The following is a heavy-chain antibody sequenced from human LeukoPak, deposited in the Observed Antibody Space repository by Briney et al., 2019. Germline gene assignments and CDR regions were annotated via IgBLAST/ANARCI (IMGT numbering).Heavy chain of an antibody. CDR1: GFTFSSYA. CDR2: ISSNGGST. J-gene: IGHJ4*02. Sequence: GGSLRLSCAASGFTFSSYAMHWVRQAPGKGLEYVSAISSNGGSTYYANSVKGRFTISRDNSKNTLYLQMGSLRAEDMAVYYCARAVFEYCSSTSCYGLTDDRFGNFDYWGQGTLVTVSS. D-gene: IGHD2-2*01. CDR3: ARAVFEYCSSTSCYGLTDDRFGNFDY. V-gene: IGHV3-64*01.